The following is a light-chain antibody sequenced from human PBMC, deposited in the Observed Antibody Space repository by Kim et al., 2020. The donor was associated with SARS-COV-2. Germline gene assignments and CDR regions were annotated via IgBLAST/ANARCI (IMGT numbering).Light chain of an antibody. V-gene: IGLV3-1*01. CDR1: KLGDKY. CDR2: QDG. J-gene: IGLJ2*01. Sequence: VSPGQTASITCSGDKLGDKYAFWYQQKPGQSPVLVIYQDGKRPSGIPERFSGSNSGNTATLTISGTQAMDEADYYCQAWDSSIVVFGGGTQLTVL. CDR3: QAWDSSIVV.